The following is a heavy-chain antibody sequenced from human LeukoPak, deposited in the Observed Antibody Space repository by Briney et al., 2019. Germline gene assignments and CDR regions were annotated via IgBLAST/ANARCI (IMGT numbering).Heavy chain of an antibody. D-gene: IGHD5-24*01. CDR1: GFTFSDYY. J-gene: IGHJ6*03. V-gene: IGHV3-11*04. CDR3: ATEITPYYYMDV. Sequence: GGSLRLSCAASGFTFSDYYMNWICQAPGKGLEWVSYISSSGDTIYYADSVKGRFTISRDNAKTSLYLQMNSLRAEDTAVYYCATEITPYYYMDVWGKGTTVTVSS. CDR2: ISSSGDTI.